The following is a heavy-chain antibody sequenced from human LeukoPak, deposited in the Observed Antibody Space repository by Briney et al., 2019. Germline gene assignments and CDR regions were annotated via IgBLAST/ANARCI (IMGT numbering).Heavy chain of an antibody. CDR2: INHSGYT. V-gene: IGHV4-34*01. CDR3: ARGAICGSSCRAFDV. D-gene: IGHD6-13*01. CDR1: GESFSGYF. Sequence: SETLSLTCAVYGESFSGYFWGWIRQPPGTGLEWIGEINHSGYTNYKPSLKSRATISRDTSKNQFSLTLNLVSAADTAVYYCARGAICGSSCRAFDVWGQGTMDTVSS. J-gene: IGHJ3*01.